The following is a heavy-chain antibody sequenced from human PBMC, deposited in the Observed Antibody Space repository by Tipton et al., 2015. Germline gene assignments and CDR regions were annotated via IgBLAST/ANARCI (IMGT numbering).Heavy chain of an antibody. V-gene: IGHV4-59*11. CDR2: ISDVGST. Sequence: TLSLTCTVSGGPMTTHYWSWIRQPPGKGLEWVGYISDVGSTDYNPALESRVIISVDNSKNEFSLKLSSVTAADTAVYYCSVGFYYRFDPWGQGTLVTVSS. CDR1: GGPMTTHY. CDR3: SVGFYYRFDP. J-gene: IGHJ5*02. D-gene: IGHD3-22*01.